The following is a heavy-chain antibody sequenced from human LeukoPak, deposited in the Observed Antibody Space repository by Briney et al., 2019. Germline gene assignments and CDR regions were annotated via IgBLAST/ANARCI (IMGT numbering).Heavy chain of an antibody. V-gene: IGHV1-8*01. CDR2: VNPNSINT. J-gene: IGHJ4*02. D-gene: IGHD6-19*01. CDR1: VYTFTSCD. CDR3: TRGSSGLRDN. Sequence: GASVRVSSTPSVYTFTSCDINWGCHAPGHGLEWMGWVNPNSINTGYGQSFQGRITMTRDISIGTGYMELSNLRSEDTAIYYCTRGSSGLRDNCGQGALGTVS.